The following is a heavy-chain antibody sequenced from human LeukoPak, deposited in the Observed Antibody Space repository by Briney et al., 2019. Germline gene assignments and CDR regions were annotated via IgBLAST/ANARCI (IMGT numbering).Heavy chain of an antibody. CDR3: AREGVYVPEEAFDI. CDR1: GCTFSSYW. J-gene: IGHJ3*02. CDR2: VNSDGSST. V-gene: IGHV3-74*01. D-gene: IGHD5/OR15-5a*01. Sequence: GGSLRLSCAASGCTFSSYWMHWVRQAPGKGLVWVSLVNSDGSSTSYADSVKGRFTISRDNAKNTLYLQMNSLRAEDTAVYYCAREGVYVPEEAFDIWGQGTMVTVSS.